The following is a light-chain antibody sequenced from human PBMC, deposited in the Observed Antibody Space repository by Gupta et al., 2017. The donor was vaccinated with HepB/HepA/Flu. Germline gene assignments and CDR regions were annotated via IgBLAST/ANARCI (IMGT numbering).Light chain of an antibody. J-gene: IGLJ3*02. CDR1: SSNIGSNY. V-gene: IGLV1-47*01. CDR2: RND. CDR3: AAWDGSLSTVL. Sequence: VLNLPPSAPGTPGQRVTISCSGSSSNIGSNYVSWYQQRPGTAPKLLIYRNDQRPSGVPDRFSGSKSGTSASLAISGLRSEDEADYYCAAWDGSLSTVLFGGGTKLTVL.